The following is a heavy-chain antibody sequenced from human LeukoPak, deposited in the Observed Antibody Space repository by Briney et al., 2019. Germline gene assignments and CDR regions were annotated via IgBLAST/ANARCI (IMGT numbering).Heavy chain of an antibody. CDR3: ARLGYCTSTRCFSFDY. CDR2: ITGSGGST. CDR1: GFTFSSYW. V-gene: IGHV3-23*01. Sequence: GGPLRLSCAASGFTFSSYWMSWVRQAPGKGLEWVSAITGSGGSTYYADSVKGRFTIYRDNSDNTLYLQMKSLRADDTAVYYCARLGYCTSTRCFSFDYWGQGTLVTVSS. J-gene: IGHJ4*02. D-gene: IGHD2-2*01.